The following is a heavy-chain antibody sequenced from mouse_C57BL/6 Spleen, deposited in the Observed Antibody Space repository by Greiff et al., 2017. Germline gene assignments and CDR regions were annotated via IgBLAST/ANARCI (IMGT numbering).Heavy chain of an antibody. D-gene: IGHD2-3*01. CDR3: ASSIYDGYWYFDV. V-gene: IGHV1-53*01. CDR2: ITPSNGGT. CDR1: GYTFTSYW. Sequence: QVQLQQPGPELVKPGASVKLSCTASGYTFTSYWMHWVKQRPGQGLEWIGNITPSNGGTNYNEKLKSRATLTVDKSSSTAYMQLSSLTSEDSAVYYCASSIYDGYWYFDVWGTGTTVTVSS. J-gene: IGHJ1*03.